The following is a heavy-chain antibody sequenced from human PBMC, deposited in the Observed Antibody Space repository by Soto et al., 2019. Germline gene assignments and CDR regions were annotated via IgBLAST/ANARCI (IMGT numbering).Heavy chain of an antibody. Sequence: SETLSLTCAVYGGSFSGYYWSWIRQPPGKGLEWIGEINRSGSTNYNPSLKSRVTISVDTSKNQFSLNLSSVTAADTAVYYCARHPYYDILTGWDYYYYYYMDVWGKGTTVTVSS. V-gene: IGHV4-34*01. D-gene: IGHD3-9*01. J-gene: IGHJ6*03. CDR2: INRSGST. CDR3: ARHPYYDILTGWDYYYYYYMDV. CDR1: GGSFSGYY.